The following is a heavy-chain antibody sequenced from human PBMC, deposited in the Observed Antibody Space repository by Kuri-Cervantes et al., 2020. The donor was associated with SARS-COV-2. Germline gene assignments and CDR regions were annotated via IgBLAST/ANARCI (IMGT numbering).Heavy chain of an antibody. CDR3: AMKSTRNNYYDSSGSFDY. D-gene: IGHD3-22*01. Sequence: GESLKISCAASGFTFSSYWMSWVRQAPGKGLEWVANIKQDGSEKYYVDSVKGRFTISRDNAKNPLYLQMNSLRAEDTAVYYCAMKSTRNNYYDSSGSFDYWGQGTLVTVSS. CDR1: GFTFSSYW. CDR2: IKQDGSEK. V-gene: IGHV3-7*02. J-gene: IGHJ4*02.